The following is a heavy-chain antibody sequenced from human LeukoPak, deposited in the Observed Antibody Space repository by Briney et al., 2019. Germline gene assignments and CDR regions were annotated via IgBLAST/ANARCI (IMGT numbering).Heavy chain of an antibody. CDR1: RFTFSSYA. CDR3: AREAATEEFDY. Sequence: GRSLRLSCAASRFTFSSYAMHWVRQAPGKGLEGWAVISYDGSNKYYADSVKGRFTISRDNSKNTLYLQMNSLSAEDTAVYYCAREAATEEFDYWGQGTLVTVSS. D-gene: IGHD2-15*01. V-gene: IGHV3-30*04. J-gene: IGHJ4*02. CDR2: ISYDGSNK.